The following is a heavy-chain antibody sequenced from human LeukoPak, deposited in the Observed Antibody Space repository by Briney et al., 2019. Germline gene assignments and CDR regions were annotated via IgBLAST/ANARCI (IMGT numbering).Heavy chain of an antibody. CDR3: ARDGGKRGAGYYGSGSYIHSYYYYMDV. CDR1: GGSFSGYY. Sequence: SETLSLTCAVYGGSFSGYYWSWIRQPPGKGLEWIGEINHSGSTNYNPSLKSRVTISVDTSKNQFSLKLSSVTAADTAVYYCARDGGKRGAGYYGSGSYIHSYYYYMDVWGKGTTVTISS. D-gene: IGHD3-10*01. J-gene: IGHJ6*03. CDR2: INHSGST. V-gene: IGHV4-34*01.